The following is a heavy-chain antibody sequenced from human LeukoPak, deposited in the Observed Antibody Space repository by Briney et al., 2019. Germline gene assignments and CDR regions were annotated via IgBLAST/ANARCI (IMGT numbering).Heavy chain of an antibody. J-gene: IGHJ4*02. CDR1: GFTFSSYG. CDR2: ISYDGSNK. V-gene: IGHV3-30*03. Sequence: GGSLTHSCASSGFTFSSYGMHWVRQAPAKGLDWVAVISYDGSNKYYADSVTGRFTISRDNSKNTLYLQMNSLRAEDTAVYYCAHTMTTVTTLWDPGLNSDFDYWGQGTLVTVSS. D-gene: IGHD4-17*01. CDR3: AHTMTTVTTLWDPGLNSDFDY.